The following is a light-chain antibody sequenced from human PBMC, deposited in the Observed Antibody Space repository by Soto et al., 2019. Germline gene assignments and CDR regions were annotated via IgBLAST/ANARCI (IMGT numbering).Light chain of an antibody. CDR3: QQYNSLWT. J-gene: IGKJ1*01. CDR2: AAP. CDR1: QSISSY. Sequence: DIQMTQSPSSLSASVGDRFTVTCRASQSISSYLNWYQQKPGKAPKLLIYAAPSLQSGVPSRFSGSGSGTEFTLTISNLQPDDFATYYCQQYNSLWTFGQGTKVDIK. V-gene: IGKV1-39*01.